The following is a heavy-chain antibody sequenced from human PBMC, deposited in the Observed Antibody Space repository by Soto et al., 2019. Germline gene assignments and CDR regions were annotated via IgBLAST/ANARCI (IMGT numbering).Heavy chain of an antibody. CDR1: GGSISNYF. J-gene: IGHJ6*02. V-gene: IGHV4-59*01. CDR2: IYYTGTT. Sequence: PSETLSLTCTVSGGSISNYFWSWIRQPPGKGLEWIGHIYYTGTTTYNPSLKSRVTMAVDTSKNQFSLKLSSVTAADTAVYYCARVDSTGSNYDYYGVDVWGQGTTVTVSS. CDR3: ARVDSTGSNYDYYGVDV. D-gene: IGHD6-13*01.